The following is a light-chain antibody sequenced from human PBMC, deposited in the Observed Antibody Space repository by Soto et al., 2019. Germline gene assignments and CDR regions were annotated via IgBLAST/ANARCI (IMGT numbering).Light chain of an antibody. Sequence: DIQMTQSPSSLSASVGDRVTITCRASPSISNSLNWYQQKPGKAPKLLIFAASSLQRGVPARFRGSGSGTDFTRTISRRQPDDLATDYWQQSYSTLLTFGGGTKVEIK. CDR3: QQSYSTLLT. J-gene: IGKJ4*01. CDR2: AAS. V-gene: IGKV1-39*01. CDR1: PSISNS.